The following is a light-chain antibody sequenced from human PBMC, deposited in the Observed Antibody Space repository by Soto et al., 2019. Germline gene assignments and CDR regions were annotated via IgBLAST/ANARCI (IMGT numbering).Light chain of an antibody. CDR1: TGAVTGGHY. Sequence: QAVVTQEPSLTVSPGGTVTLTCGSTTGAVTGGHYPYWFQRKPGQAPRTLIYDTSNKHSCTPAQFSGSLLGGKAALTLSGAQPEDEAEYYCLLSHGRARVFGGGTKLTVL. V-gene: IGLV7-46*01. J-gene: IGLJ3*02. CDR2: DTS. CDR3: LLSHGRARV.